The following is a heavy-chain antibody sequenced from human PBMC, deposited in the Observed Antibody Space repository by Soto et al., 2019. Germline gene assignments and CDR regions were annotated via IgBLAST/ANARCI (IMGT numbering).Heavy chain of an antibody. CDR1: GGSISSYY. V-gene: IGHV4-59*01. CDR3: AIGRGEHRVEH. Sequence: PSETLSLTCTVSGGSISSYYWSWIRQPPGKGLEWIGYIYYSGSTNYNPSLKSRVTISVDTSKNQFSLKLSSVTAADTAVYYCAIGRGEHRVEHWGHGTLVTVPS. D-gene: IGHD4-17*01. CDR2: IYYSGST. J-gene: IGHJ4*01.